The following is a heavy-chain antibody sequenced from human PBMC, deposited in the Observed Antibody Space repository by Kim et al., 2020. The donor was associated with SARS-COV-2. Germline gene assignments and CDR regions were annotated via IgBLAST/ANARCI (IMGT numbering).Heavy chain of an antibody. CDR1: GYTFTSYY. D-gene: IGHD3-22*01. J-gene: IGHJ3*02. V-gene: IGHV1-46*01. CDR3: ASPSEDYYDSSGYYSAFDI. CDR2: INPSSGGT. Sequence: ASVKVSCKASGYTFTSYYMHWVRHAPGQGLEWMGIINPSSGGTSYAQKFQGRVTMTRDTSTSTVFMELSSLRSEDTAVYYCASPSEDYYDSSGYYSAFDIWGQGTMVTVSS.